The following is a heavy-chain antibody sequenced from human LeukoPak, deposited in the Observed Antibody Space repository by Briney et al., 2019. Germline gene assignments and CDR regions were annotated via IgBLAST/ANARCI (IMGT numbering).Heavy chain of an antibody. CDR2: INSDGSST. J-gene: IGHJ6*03. Sequence: GGSLRLSCAASGFTFSSYWMHWVRQAPGKGLVWVSRINSDGSSTSYADSVKGRFTISRDNAKNTLYLQMNSLRAEDTAVYYCARAFGGIAARPPYYYYYMDVWGKGTTVTVSS. D-gene: IGHD6-6*01. CDR1: GFTFSSYW. CDR3: ARAFGGIAARPPYYYYYMDV. V-gene: IGHV3-74*01.